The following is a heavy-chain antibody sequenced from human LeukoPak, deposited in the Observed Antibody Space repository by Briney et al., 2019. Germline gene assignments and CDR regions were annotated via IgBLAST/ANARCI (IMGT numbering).Heavy chain of an antibody. J-gene: IGHJ6*04. CDR2: MNPNSGNT. CDR3: ARTLMYLRFLEWLLPNEMDV. CDR1: GYTFTSYD. D-gene: IGHD3-3*01. Sequence: ASVKVSCKASGYTFTSYDINWVRQATGQGLEWMGWMNPNSGNTGYAQKFQGRVTMTRNTSISTAYMELSSLRSEDTAVYYCARTLMYLRFLEWLLPNEMDVWGKGTTVTVSS. V-gene: IGHV1-8*01.